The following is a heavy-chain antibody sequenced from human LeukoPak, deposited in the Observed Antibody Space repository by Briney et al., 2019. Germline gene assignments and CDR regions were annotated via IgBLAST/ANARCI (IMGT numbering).Heavy chain of an antibody. J-gene: IGHJ4*02. Sequence: GSLRLSCAASGFTFSSFVLSWVRQAPGKGLEWVSGISGSTSTTYYADSVKGRFSISRDNSKNTVYLQVHSLRAEDTAVYFCAREEEWELPTLDYWGQGTLVTVSS. D-gene: IGHD1-26*01. CDR3: AREEEWELPTLDY. V-gene: IGHV3-23*01. CDR1: GFTFSSFV. CDR2: ISGSTSTT.